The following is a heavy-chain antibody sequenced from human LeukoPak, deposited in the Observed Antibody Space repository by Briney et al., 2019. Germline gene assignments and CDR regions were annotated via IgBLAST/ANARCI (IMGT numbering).Heavy chain of an antibody. Sequence: GGSLRLSCAASGFTFSSYATSWVRQAPGKGLEWISAISGSGGSTYYADSVKGRFTISRDNTKNSLYLQMNSLRAEDTAVYYCARVGYCSTTSCYWRAFDYWGQGALVTVSS. CDR2: ISGSGGST. V-gene: IGHV3-23*01. J-gene: IGHJ4*02. D-gene: IGHD2-2*01. CDR1: GFTFSSYA. CDR3: ARVGYCSTTSCYWRAFDY.